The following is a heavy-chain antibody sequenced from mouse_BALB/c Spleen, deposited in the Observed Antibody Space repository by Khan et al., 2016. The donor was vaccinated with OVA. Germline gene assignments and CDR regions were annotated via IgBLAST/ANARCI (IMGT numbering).Heavy chain of an antibody. CDR3: ARKDYYDYDPFPY. J-gene: IGHJ3*01. V-gene: IGHV3-2*02. CDR1: GYSITSEYA. CDR2: INYSGNT. D-gene: IGHD2-4*01. Sequence: EVQLQESGPGLVKPSRSLSITCTVTGYSITSEYAWNWIRQFPGNKLEWMGYINYSGNTRFNPSLKSRTSITRDTSKNQFFLQLNSVTTEDTATYYCARKDYYDYDPFPYWGQGTLVTVSA.